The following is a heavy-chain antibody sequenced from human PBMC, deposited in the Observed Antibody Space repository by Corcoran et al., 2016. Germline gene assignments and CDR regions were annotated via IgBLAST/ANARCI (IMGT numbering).Heavy chain of an antibody. V-gene: IGHV4-39*07. CDR2: IYYSGST. CDR1: GGSISSSSYY. D-gene: IGHD6-6*01. CDR3: ARDHPREIGSSNNYYYYGMDV. J-gene: IGHJ6*02. Sequence: QLQLQESGPGLVKPSETLSLTCTVSGGSISSSSYYWGWIRQPPGKGLEWIGSIYYSGSTYYNPSLKSRVTISVDTSKNQFSLKLSSVTASDTAVYYGARDHPREIGSSNNYYYYGMDVWGQGTTVTVSS.